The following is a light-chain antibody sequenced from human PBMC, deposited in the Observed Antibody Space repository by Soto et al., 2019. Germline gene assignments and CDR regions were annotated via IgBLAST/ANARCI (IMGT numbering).Light chain of an antibody. CDR2: GAS. Sequence: EIVLTQSPATLSLSPGERATLSCRASQSVSSFLAWYQQKPGQAPRLLIYGASSRAAGIPDRFSGSGSGTDFSLTIIRLEPEDFAVYYCQQYGTSPQTFGQGTRLEI. CDR1: QSVSSF. V-gene: IGKV3-20*01. J-gene: IGKJ5*01. CDR3: QQYGTSPQT.